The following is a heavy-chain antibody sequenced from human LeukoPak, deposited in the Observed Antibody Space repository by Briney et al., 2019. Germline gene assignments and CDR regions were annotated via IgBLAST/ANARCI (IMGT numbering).Heavy chain of an antibody. CDR2: INPNSGGT. D-gene: IGHD2-2*02. CDR1: GYTFTGYY. V-gene: IGHV1-2*06. Sequence: ASVKVSCKASGYTFTGYYMHWVRQAPGQGLEWMGRINPNSGGTNYAQKFQGRVTMTRDTSISTAYMELSRLRSDDTAVYYCASFIVVVPAAIGDAFDIWGQGTMVTVSS. CDR3: ASFIVVVPAAIGDAFDI. J-gene: IGHJ3*02.